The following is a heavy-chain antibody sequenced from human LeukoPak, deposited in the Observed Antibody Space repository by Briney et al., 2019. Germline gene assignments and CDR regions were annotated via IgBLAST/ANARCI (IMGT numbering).Heavy chain of an antibody. CDR3: AKSPKDVVVPAASNWFDP. D-gene: IGHD2-2*01. CDR2: ISGSGDST. J-gene: IGHJ5*02. CDR1: GFTFSSYA. V-gene: IGHV3-23*01. Sequence: TGGSLRLSCAASGFTFSSYAMRWVRQAPGKGLEWVSAISGSGDSTYYADSVKGRFTISRDNSKNTLYLQMNSLRAEDTAVYYCAKSPKDVVVPAASNWFDPWGQGTLVTVSS.